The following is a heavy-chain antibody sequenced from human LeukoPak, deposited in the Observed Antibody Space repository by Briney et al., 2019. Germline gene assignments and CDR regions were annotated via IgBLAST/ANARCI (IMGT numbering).Heavy chain of an antibody. V-gene: IGHV4-34*01. CDR1: GGSFSGYY. CDR3: VRGYDSKKSGY. D-gene: IGHD3-22*01. J-gene: IGHJ4*02. Sequence: SETLSLTCAVYGGSFSGYYWSWFRQPPGKGLEWIGEIHPSGSTNYNPSLKSRVTISVDTSKNQFSLKLTSVTAADTAVYYCVRGYDSKKSGYWGQGTLVTVSS. CDR2: IHPSGST.